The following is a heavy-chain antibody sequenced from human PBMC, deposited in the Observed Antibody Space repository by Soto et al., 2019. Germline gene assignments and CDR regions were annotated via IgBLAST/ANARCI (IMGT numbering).Heavy chain of an antibody. Sequence: QVQLVESGGGLVKPGGSLRLSCAASGFTFSDYYMTWIRQAPGKGLEWVSYISSGGNSKSYADSVKGRFTISRDNAKNSLYLQMSGLRAEDTAVYYFARTRSYYHVDYFDYWGQGTLVTASS. J-gene: IGHJ4*02. CDR2: ISSGGNSK. CDR1: GFTFSDYY. D-gene: IGHD3-22*01. V-gene: IGHV3-11*01. CDR3: ARTRSYYHVDYFDY.